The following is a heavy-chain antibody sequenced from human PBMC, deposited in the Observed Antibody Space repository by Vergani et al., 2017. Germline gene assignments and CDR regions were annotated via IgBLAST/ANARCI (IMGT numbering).Heavy chain of an antibody. D-gene: IGHD2/OR15-2a*01. CDR2: IWYDGSNK. CDR3: AKDLGGCNSISCSCYMGV. V-gene: IGHV3-33*06. CDR1: GFRFSSYG. J-gene: IGHJ6*03. Sequence: QVQLVESGGGVVQPGRSLRLSCAASGFRFSSYGMNWVRQAPGKGLEWVAVIWYDGSNKYYADYVKGRFTISRDNFQNTVNLQMNSLRVDDTAVYYCAKDLGGCNSISCSCYMGVGVKGTSVT.